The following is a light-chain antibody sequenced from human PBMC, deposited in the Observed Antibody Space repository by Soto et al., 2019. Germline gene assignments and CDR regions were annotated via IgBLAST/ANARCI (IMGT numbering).Light chain of an antibody. J-gene: IGKJ5*01. CDR2: GAS. CDR3: QQRSNWPPLT. CDR1: QSVNSY. V-gene: IGKV3-11*01. Sequence: EIVLTQSPATLSLSPGERATLSCRASQSVNSYLAWYQHKPGQAPRLLIYGASNRATGIPARFSGSGSGTDFTLTISSREPEDFAVYYCQQRSNWPPLTFGQGTRLEIK.